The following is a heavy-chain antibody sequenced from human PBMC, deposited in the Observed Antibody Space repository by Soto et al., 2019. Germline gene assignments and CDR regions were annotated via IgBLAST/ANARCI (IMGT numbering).Heavy chain of an antibody. CDR2: INPNSGGT. D-gene: IGHD1-1*01. Sequence: ASVKVSCKASGYTFSDYYIHWVRQAPGQGLEWMGWINPNSGGTKYAPKFQGGVTMTRATSITTAYMELSRLRSGDTAVYYCAREQATAKPEGVDFWGQGTLVSVSS. J-gene: IGHJ4*02. CDR1: GYTFSDYY. CDR3: AREQATAKPEGVDF. V-gene: IGHV1-2*02.